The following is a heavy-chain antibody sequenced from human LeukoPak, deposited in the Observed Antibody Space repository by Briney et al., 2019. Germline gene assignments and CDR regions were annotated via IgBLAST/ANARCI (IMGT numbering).Heavy chain of an antibody. V-gene: IGHV1-2*02. J-gene: IGHJ4*02. CDR1: GYTFSGYY. D-gene: IGHD2/OR15-2a*01. Sequence: ASVKVSCKASGYTFSGYYMHWVRQAPGQGLELMGWINPNSGGTNYAQKFQGRVTMARDTSISTGYMEMSSLRSDDTAVYYCARDRGVILSHFDYWGQGTLVTVSS. CDR3: ARDRGVILSHFDY. CDR2: INPNSGGT.